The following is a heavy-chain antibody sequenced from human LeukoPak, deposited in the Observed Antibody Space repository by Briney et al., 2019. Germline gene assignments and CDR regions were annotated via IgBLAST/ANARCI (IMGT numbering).Heavy chain of an antibody. J-gene: IGHJ4*02. V-gene: IGHV3-21*01. CDR3: ARVPYYYDSSGSGTDY. CDR1: GFTFSSYA. D-gene: IGHD3-22*01. CDR2: ISSSSSCI. Sequence: GGSLRLSCAASGFTFSSYAMSWVRQAPGKGLEWVSSISSSSSCIYYADSVKGRFTISRDNAKNSLYLQMNSLRAEDTAVYYCARVPYYYDSSGSGTDYWGQGTLVTVSS.